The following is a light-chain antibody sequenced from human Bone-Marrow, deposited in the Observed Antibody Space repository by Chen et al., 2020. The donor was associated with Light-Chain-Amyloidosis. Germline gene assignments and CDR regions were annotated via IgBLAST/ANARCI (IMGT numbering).Light chain of an antibody. CDR2: EDD. J-gene: IGLJ3*02. V-gene: IGLV6-57*01. Sequence: NCMLTQPHSVSESPGKTVIISCTRSSGSIATNYVQWYQQRPGSSPPTVIYEDDQRPSGVPDRFSGSIDRSSNSASLTISGLKTEDEADYYCQSYQGSSQGVFGGGTKLTVL. CDR1: SGSIATNY. CDR3: QSYQGSSQGV.